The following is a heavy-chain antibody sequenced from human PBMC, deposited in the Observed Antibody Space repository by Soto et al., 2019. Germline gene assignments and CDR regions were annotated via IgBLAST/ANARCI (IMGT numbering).Heavy chain of an antibody. Sequence: SETLSLTCTVSGGSISSGGYYWSWIRQHPGKGLEWIGYIYYSGNTYYNPSLKSRITISVDTSKNQFSLKLSSVTAADTAVYYCARAGYYYDSSGYFPFDYWGQGTLVTVSS. D-gene: IGHD3-22*01. CDR3: ARAGYYYDSSGYFPFDY. J-gene: IGHJ4*02. CDR2: IYYSGNT. CDR1: GGSISSGGYY. V-gene: IGHV4-30-4*08.